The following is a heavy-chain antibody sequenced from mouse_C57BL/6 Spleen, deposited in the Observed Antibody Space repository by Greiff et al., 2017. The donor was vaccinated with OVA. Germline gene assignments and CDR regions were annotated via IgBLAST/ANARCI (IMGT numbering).Heavy chain of an antibody. Sequence: VQLQQSGPELVKPGASVKISCKASGYAFSSSWMNWVKQRPGKGLEWIGRIYPGDGDTNYNGKFKGKATLTADKSSSTAYMQLSSLTSEDSAVYFCARSGPSYAMDYWGQGTSVTVSS. J-gene: IGHJ4*01. CDR1: GYAFSSSW. D-gene: IGHD3-1*01. CDR3: ARSGPSYAMDY. V-gene: IGHV1-82*01. CDR2: IYPGDGDT.